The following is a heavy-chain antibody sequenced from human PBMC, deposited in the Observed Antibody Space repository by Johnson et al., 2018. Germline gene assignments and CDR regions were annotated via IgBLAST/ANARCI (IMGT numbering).Heavy chain of an antibody. V-gene: IGHV3-30*03. Sequence: QVQLQESGGGVVQPGRSLRLSCAASGFTFSSYGMHWVRQAPGKGLEWVAVISYDGSNKYYADSVKGRFTISRDNSKNTLYLQMNSLRAEDTAVYYCARDEGDAFDIWGQGTMVTVSS. CDR3: ARDEGDAFDI. CDR1: GFTFSSYG. CDR2: ISYDGSNK. J-gene: IGHJ3*02.